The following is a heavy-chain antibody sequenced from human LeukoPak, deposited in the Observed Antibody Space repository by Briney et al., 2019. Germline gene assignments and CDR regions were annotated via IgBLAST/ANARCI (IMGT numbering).Heavy chain of an antibody. CDR3: AKNAAKALIYYYYYMDV. D-gene: IGHD2-8*01. J-gene: IGHJ6*03. Sequence: PGGSLRLSCAASGFTFSSYGMHWVRQAPGQGLEWVAFIRYDGSNKYYADSVKGRFTISRDNSKNTLYLQMNSLRAEDTAVYYCAKNAAKALIYYYYYMDVWGKGTTVTVSS. CDR1: GFTFSSYG. CDR2: IRYDGSNK. V-gene: IGHV3-30*02.